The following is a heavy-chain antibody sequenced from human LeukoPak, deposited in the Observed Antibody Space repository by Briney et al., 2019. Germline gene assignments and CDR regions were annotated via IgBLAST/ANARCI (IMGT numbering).Heavy chain of an antibody. Sequence: GESLKISCKGSGYTFTTYWIGWVRQTPGKGLEWMGIIHPGDSDIRYSPSFQGQVTISADKSISTAYLQWSSLKASDTAMYYCARGGYAWNDQNWGQGTLVTVSS. CDR1: GYTFTTYW. CDR2: IHPGDSDI. V-gene: IGHV5-51*01. D-gene: IGHD1-1*01. CDR3: ARGGYAWNDQN. J-gene: IGHJ4*02.